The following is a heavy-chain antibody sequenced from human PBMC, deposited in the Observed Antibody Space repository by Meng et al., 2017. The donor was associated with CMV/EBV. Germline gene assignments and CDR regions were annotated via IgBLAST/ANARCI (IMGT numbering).Heavy chain of an antibody. Sequence: GESLKISCAASRFTFSSFAMSWVRQAPGKGLEWVSAISGSGGSTYYADSVKGRFPISRDNSKNTLYLQMNSLRAEDTAVYYCAKDRGTLYCSSTSCRPYYFDYWGQGTLVTVSS. CDR1: RFTFSSFA. D-gene: IGHD2-2*01. J-gene: IGHJ4*02. V-gene: IGHV3-23*01. CDR3: AKDRGTLYCSSTSCRPYYFDY. CDR2: ISGSGGST.